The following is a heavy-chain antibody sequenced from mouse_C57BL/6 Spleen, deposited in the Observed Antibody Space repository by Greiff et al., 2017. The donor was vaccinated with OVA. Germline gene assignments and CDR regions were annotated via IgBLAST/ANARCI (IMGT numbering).Heavy chain of an antibody. CDR1: GYTFTSYW. CDR2: IDPSDSYT. J-gene: IGHJ3*01. V-gene: IGHV1-69*01. CDR3: ARSELESNYSAWFAY. D-gene: IGHD2-5*01. Sequence: QVQLQQPGAELVMPGASVKLSCKASGYTFTSYWMHWVKQRPGQGLEWIGEIDPSDSYTNYNQKFKGKSTLTVDKSSSTAYMQLSSLTSEDSAVYYSARSELESNYSAWFAYWGQGTLVTVSA.